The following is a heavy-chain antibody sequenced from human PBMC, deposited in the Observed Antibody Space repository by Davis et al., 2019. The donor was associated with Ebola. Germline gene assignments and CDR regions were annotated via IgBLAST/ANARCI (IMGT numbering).Heavy chain of an antibody. D-gene: IGHD2-15*01. CDR2: ISSSSSYI. J-gene: IGHJ6*02. V-gene: IGHV3-21*01. Sequence: PGGSLRLSCAASGFTFSSYSMNWVRQAPGKGLEWVSSISSSSSYIYYADSVKGRFTISRDNAKNSLYLQMNSLRAEDTAVYYCAREYCSGGSCLFYYGMDVWGQGTTVTVSS. CDR1: GFTFSSYS. CDR3: AREYCSGGSCLFYYGMDV.